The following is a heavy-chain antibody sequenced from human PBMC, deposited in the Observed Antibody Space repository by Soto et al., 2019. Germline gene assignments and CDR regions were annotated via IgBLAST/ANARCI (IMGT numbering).Heavy chain of an antibody. D-gene: IGHD6-19*01. CDR1: GGTFSSYA. CDR2: IIPIFGTA. CDR3: ARDRQGYSSGWYPGNGMDV. J-gene: IGHJ6*02. Sequence: SVKVSCKASGGTFSSYAISWVRQAPGQGLEWMGGIIPIFGTANYAQKFQGRVTITADESTSTAHMELSSLRSEDTAVYYCARDRQGYSSGWYPGNGMDVWGQGTTVTVS. V-gene: IGHV1-69*13.